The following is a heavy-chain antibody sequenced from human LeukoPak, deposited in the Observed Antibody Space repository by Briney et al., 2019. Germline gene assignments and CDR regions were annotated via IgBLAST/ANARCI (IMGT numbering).Heavy chain of an antibody. Sequence: SETLSLTCAVYGGSFSGYYWSWIRQPPGKGLEWIGSMYYSGSTYYNPSLKSRVTISVDTSKNQFSLKLTSVTAADTAVYYCATRNAYTGAFDIWGQGTMVTVSS. CDR1: GGSFSGYY. CDR2: MYYSGST. V-gene: IGHV4-34*01. CDR3: ATRNAYTGAFDI. J-gene: IGHJ3*02. D-gene: IGHD2-21*01.